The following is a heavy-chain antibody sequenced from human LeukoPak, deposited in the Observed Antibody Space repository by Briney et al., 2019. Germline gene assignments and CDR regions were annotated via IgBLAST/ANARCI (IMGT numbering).Heavy chain of an antibody. CDR1: GYSFTSYW. Sequence: GESLKISCKGSGYSFTSYWIGWVRQMPGKGLEWMGIIYPGDSDTRYSPSFQGQVTISADKSISTAYLQWSSLKAPDTAMYYCARLGGVGYTHNWFDPWGQGTLVTVSS. V-gene: IGHV5-51*01. CDR2: IYPGDSDT. J-gene: IGHJ5*02. D-gene: IGHD2-8*01. CDR3: ARLGGVGYTHNWFDP.